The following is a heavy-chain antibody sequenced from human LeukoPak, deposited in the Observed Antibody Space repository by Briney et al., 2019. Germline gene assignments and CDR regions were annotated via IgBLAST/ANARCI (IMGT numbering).Heavy chain of an antibody. CDR2: IRYDGSNK. D-gene: IGHD5-18*01. J-gene: IGHJ4*02. Sequence: GGSPRLSCAASGFTFRSHGMHWVRQAPGKGLGGVAFIRYDGSNKYYADSVKGRFTISRDNSKNTLYLQMNSLRAEDTAVYYCANVGRYSLALGDYWGQGTLVTVSS. V-gene: IGHV3-30*02. CDR1: GFTFRSHG. CDR3: ANVGRYSLALGDY.